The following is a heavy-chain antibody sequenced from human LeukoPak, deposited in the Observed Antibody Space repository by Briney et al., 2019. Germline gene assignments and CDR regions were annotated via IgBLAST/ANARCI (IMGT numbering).Heavy chain of an antibody. CDR3: ARDGGYSYGYPLDY. CDR2: ISSSSSYI. Sequence: GGSLRLSCAASGFTFSSYSMNWVRQAPGKGLEWVSSISSSSSYIYYADSVKGRFTISRDNAKNSLYLQMNSLRAEDTAMYYCARDGGYSYGYPLDYWGQGTLVTVSS. D-gene: IGHD5-18*01. V-gene: IGHV3-21*01. CDR1: GFTFSSYS. J-gene: IGHJ4*02.